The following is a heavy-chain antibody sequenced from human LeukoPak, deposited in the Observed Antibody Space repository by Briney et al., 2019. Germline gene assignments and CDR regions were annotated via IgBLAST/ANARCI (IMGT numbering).Heavy chain of an antibody. D-gene: IGHD3-22*01. CDR1: GFTFSFYW. J-gene: IGHJ4*02. CDR3: ARDEHQYCSESSGRFDF. V-gene: IGHV3-7*04. CDR2: IKQDGSEK. Sequence: PGGSLRLSCVASGFTFSFYWMAWVRQAPGKGLEWVANIKQDGSEKYYVDSARGRFTISRDNAKNSLYLQMNSLRAEDTAVYYCARDEHQYCSESSGRFDFWGQGVLVTVSS.